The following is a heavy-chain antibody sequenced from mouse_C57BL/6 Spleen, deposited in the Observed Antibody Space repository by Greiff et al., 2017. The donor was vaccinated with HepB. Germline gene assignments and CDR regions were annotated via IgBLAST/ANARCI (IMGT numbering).Heavy chain of an antibody. J-gene: IGHJ3*01. V-gene: IGHV1-61*01. CDR1: GYTFTSYW. Sequence: QVQLQQPGAELVRPGSSVKLSCKASGYTFTSYWMDWVKQRPGQGLEWIGNIYPSDSETHYNQKFKDKATLTVDKSSSTAYMQLSSLTSEDSAVYYCAIDSSGYPFAYWGQGTLVTVSA. CDR3: AIDSSGYPFAY. D-gene: IGHD3-2*02. CDR2: IYPSDSET.